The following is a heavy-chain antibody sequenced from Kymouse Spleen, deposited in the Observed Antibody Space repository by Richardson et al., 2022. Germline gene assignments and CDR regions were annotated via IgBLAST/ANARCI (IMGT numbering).Heavy chain of an antibody. CDR3: ARDNGSAFFDY. CDR1: GGSISSYY. CDR2: IYYSGST. J-gene: IGHJ4*02. Sequence: QVQLQESGPGLVKPSETLSLTCTVSGGSISSYYWSWIRQPPGKGLEWIGYIYYSGSTNYNPSLKSRVTISVDTSKNQFSLKLSSVTAADTAVYYCARDNGSAFFDYWGQGTLVTVSS. V-gene: IGHV4-59*01. D-gene: IGHD3-10*01.